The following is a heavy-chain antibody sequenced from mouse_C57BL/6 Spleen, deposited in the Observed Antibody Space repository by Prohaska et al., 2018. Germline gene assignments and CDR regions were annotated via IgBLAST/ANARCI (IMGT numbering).Heavy chain of an antibody. D-gene: IGHD1-1*01. V-gene: IGHV1-55*01. CDR2: IYPGSGST. CDR1: GYTFTSYW. CDR3: ARRDYYGSSWYFDV. Sequence: KMSCKASGYTFTSYWITWVKQRPGQGQEWNGEIYPGSGSTNYNEKFTSKATLTVSTSSSTAYMQLSGLTSEDSAVYSCARRDYYGSSWYFDVWGTGTTVTVSS. J-gene: IGHJ1*03.